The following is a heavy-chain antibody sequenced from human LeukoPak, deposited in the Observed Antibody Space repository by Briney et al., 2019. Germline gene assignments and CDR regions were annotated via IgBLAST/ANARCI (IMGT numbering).Heavy chain of an antibody. D-gene: IGHD2/OR15-2a*01. CDR2: IWYDGSNK. CDR1: GFTFRNHG. CDR3: VRDRGALQYFDY. V-gene: IGHV3-33*01. J-gene: IGHJ4*02. Sequence: GRSLRLSCAASGFTFRNHGMHWIRQAPGKGLEWVAIIWYDGSNKYCAASVNGRFTISRDNSKNTLYLQMNSLRDDDTAVYYCVRDRGALQYFDYWGQGTLVTVSS.